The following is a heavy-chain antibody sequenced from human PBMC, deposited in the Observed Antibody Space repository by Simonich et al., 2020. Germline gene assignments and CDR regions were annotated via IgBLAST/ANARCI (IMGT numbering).Heavy chain of an antibody. CDR2: IYHSAST. D-gene: IGHD6-13*01. CDR3: ERVGYSNYYYYGMDV. V-gene: IGHV4-38-2*01. J-gene: IGHJ6*02. Sequence: QVQLQESGPGLVKPSETLSLTCAVSGYSISSGYYWGWIRQPPGKGLEWIGSIYHSASTYSNPSLKNRVTISVETSKNQFSLKLSAVTAADTAVYYCERVGYSNYYYYGMDVWGQGTTVTVSS. CDR1: GYSISSGYY.